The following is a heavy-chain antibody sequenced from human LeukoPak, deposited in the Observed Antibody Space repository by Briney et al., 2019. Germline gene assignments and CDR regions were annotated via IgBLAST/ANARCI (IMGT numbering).Heavy chain of an antibody. J-gene: IGHJ4*02. CDR1: GFTFSSYA. CDR2: ISGSGGSP. Sequence: GGSLRLSYAASGFTFSSYAMIWVRQAPGQGLEWVSAISGSGGSPYYADSVKGRFTISRDNFKNTVYLQMNSLSAQNTAVDFFAKTSRPYGGNSEFDYWGREPWSPSPQ. D-gene: IGHD4-23*01. V-gene: IGHV3-23*01. CDR3: AKTSRPYGGNSEFDY.